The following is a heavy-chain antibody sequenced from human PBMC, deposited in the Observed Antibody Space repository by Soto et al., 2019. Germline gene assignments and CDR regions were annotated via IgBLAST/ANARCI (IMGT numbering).Heavy chain of an antibody. CDR1: GFTFSSYA. Sequence: QVQLVESGGGVVQPGRSLRLSCAASGFTFSSYAMHWVRQAPGKGLEWVAVISYDGSNKYYADSVKGRFTISRDNSKNTLYLQMNSLRAEDTAVYYCARFGDYDYFWSPRAWFDPWGQGTLVTVSS. V-gene: IGHV3-30-3*01. J-gene: IGHJ5*02. CDR2: ISYDGSNK. CDR3: ARFGDYDYFWSPRAWFDP. D-gene: IGHD3-16*01.